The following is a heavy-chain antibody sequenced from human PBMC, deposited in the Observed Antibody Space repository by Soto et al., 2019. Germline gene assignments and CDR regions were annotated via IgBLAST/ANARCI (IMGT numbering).Heavy chain of an antibody. CDR3: ARHFGIVRNYYYYYGIDV. V-gene: IGHV1-46*01. CDR2: ISPSGDST. J-gene: IGHJ6*02. CDR1: EYTFTTFY. D-gene: IGHD3-3*01. Sequence: QVQLVQSGAEVRKPGASVKISCRASEYTFTTFYIHWVRQTPGQGLEWMGMISPSGDSTTYAQRLQGRVTMTRDTSTSTAFMELRSLRSEDTAMYYCARHFGIVRNYYYYYGIDVWGQGTTVTVSS.